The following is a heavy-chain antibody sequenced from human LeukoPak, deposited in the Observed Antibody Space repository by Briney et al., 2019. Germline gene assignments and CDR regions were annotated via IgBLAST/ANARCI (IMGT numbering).Heavy chain of an antibody. J-gene: IGHJ6*03. V-gene: IGHV5-51*01. D-gene: IGHD2-15*01. CDR2: IYPGDSHT. CDR3: ASRSGGSYYYYMDV. CDR1: GYSFTSYW. Sequence: GESLKISCKGSGYSFTSYWIGWVRQMPGKGLEWMGIIYPGDSHTTYSPSFQGQVTISADKSISTAYLQWSSLEASDTAICYCASRSGGSYYYYMDVWGKGTTVIVSS.